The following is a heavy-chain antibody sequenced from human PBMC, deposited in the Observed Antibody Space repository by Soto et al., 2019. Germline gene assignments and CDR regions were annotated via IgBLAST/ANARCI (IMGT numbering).Heavy chain of an antibody. D-gene: IGHD6-13*01. J-gene: IGHJ6*02. CDR2: IYYSGST. Sequence: TSETLSLTCTVSGGSISSSSYYWGWIRQPPGKGLEWIGSIYYSGSTYYNPSLKSRVTISVDTSKNQFSLKLSSVTAADTAVYYCARHLAAAGNYYYYYGMDVWGQGTTVTVYS. CDR1: GGSISSSSYY. V-gene: IGHV4-39*01. CDR3: ARHLAAAGNYYYYYGMDV.